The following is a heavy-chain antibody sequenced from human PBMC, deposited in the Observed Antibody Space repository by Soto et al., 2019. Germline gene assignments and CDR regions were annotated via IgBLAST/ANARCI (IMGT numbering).Heavy chain of an antibody. J-gene: IGHJ5*01. V-gene: IGHV4-30-4*01. CDR1: GDSISNLDYF. CDR2: IYKSATT. CDR3: ARGRYCLTGRCFPNWFDS. D-gene: IGHD7-27*01. Sequence: QVQLLESGPGLVKPSQTLSLTCSVSGDSISNLDYFWAWIRQPPGQALEYIGYIYKSATTYYNPSFESLVVISVDTSKSQFSLNVTSVTAADTAVYFCARGRYCLTGRCFPNWFDSWGQGALVTVSS.